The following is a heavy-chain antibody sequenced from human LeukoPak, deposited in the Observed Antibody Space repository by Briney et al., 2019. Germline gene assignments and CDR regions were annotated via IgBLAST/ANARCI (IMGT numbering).Heavy chain of an antibody. V-gene: IGHV4-39*01. CDR3: ARHGASGSYLYYFDY. Sequence: SETLSLTCSVSGGSISYSSKYWGWIRQPPGKGLEWIGSVYYSGDTYYKPSLRSRVTISVDTSKNQFSLKLSSVTAADTAVYFCARHGASGSYLYYFDYWGQGTLVTVSS. D-gene: IGHD1-26*01. CDR2: VYYSGDT. J-gene: IGHJ4*02. CDR1: GGSISYSSKY.